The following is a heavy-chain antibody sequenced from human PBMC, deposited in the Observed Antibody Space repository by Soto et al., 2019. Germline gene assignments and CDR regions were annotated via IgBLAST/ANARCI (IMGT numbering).Heavy chain of an antibody. CDR1: GDNVSSNSVA. Sequence: PSQTLSLTCAISGDNVSSNSVAWNWIRQSPSRGLEWLGRTYYRSKWYNDYGVTVKGRITINPDTSKNQFSLQLNSVTPEDTAVYYCARGRFNAFGIWGQGTMVTVSS. V-gene: IGHV6-1*01. J-gene: IGHJ3*02. D-gene: IGHD3-3*01. CDR3: ARGRFNAFGI. CDR2: TYYRSKWYN.